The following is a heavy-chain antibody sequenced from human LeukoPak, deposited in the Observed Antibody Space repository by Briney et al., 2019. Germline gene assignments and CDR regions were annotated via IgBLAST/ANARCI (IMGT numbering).Heavy chain of an antibody. V-gene: IGHV3-21*01. CDR2: ISSSSSYI. Sequence: GGSLRLSCAASGFTFSSYSMNWVRQAPGKGLEWVSSISSSSSYIYYADSVKGRFTISRDNAKNSLYLQMNSLRAEDTAVYYCAKGQYSSSWETFDYWGQGTLVTVSS. CDR1: GFTFSSYS. CDR3: AKGQYSSSWETFDY. J-gene: IGHJ4*02. D-gene: IGHD6-13*01.